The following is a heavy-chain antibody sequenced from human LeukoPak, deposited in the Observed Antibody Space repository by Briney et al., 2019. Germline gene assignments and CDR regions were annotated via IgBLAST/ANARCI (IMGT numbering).Heavy chain of an antibody. D-gene: IGHD2-2*01. V-gene: IGHV1-24*01. J-gene: IGHJ6*04. Sequence: ASVKVSCKVSGYTLTELSMHWVRQAPGKGLEWMGGFDPEDGETIYAQKFQGRVTMTEDTSTDTAYMELSSLRSEDTAVYYCARGGIVVVPAAKGGGYYYGMDVWGKGTTVTVSS. CDR3: ARGGIVVVPAAKGGGYYYGMDV. CDR2: FDPEDGET. CDR1: GYTLTELS.